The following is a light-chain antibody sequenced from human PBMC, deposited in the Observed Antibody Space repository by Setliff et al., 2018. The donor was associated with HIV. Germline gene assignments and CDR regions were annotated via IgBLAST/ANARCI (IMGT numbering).Light chain of an antibody. J-gene: IGLJ1*01. CDR3: AAWDDSLNNSYV. CDR1: SSNIGSNT. Sequence: KRVTISCSGSSSNIGSNTVNWYQHLPGTAPKLLIYSNDQRPSGVPDRFSGSKSGTSASLAISGLQSEDEADYYCAAWDDSLNNSYVFGTGTKVTVL. V-gene: IGLV1-44*01. CDR2: SND.